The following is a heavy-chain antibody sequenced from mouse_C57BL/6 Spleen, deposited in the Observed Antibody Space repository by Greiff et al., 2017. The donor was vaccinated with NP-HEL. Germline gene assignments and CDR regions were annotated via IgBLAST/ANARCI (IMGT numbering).Heavy chain of an antibody. CDR3: ARVGLPYYFDY. D-gene: IGHD5-5*01. J-gene: IGHJ2*01. V-gene: IGHV1-80*01. CDR2: IYPGDGDT. Sequence: QVQLQQSGAELVQPGASVKISCKASGYAFSSYWMNWVKQRPGKGLEWIGQIYPGDGDTNYNGKFKGKATLTADHSSSTAYMQLSSLTSEDSAVYFCARVGLPYYFDYWGQGTTLTVSS. CDR1: GYAFSSYW.